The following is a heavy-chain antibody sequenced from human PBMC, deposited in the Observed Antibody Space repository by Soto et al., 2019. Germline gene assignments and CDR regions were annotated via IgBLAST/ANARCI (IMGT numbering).Heavy chain of an antibody. Sequence: QVQLQESGPGLVKPSQTLSLTCTVSGGSISSGGYYWSWIRQHPGKGLEWIGYIYYSGNTYYNPSLXSXXTISVDTSKDQFSLKVRSVTAADAAVYYCAREPLDWGQGTLVTVSS. CDR2: IYYSGNT. CDR1: GGSISSGGYY. CDR3: AREPLD. V-gene: IGHV4-31*03. J-gene: IGHJ4*02.